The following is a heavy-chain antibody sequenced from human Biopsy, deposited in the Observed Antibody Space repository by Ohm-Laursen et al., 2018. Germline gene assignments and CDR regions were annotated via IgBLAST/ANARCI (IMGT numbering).Heavy chain of an antibody. Sequence: SLRLSCAASGFTFRDWGMLWVRQAPDKGLEWVALIPYDGSNKYYADSVKGRFTISRDNSKNTLHLQMNSLRAEDTAIYYCAKSYGDYWGDYYYGLDVWGQGATVTVSS. CDR1: GFTFRDWG. CDR2: IPYDGSNK. CDR3: AKSYGDYWGDYYYGLDV. D-gene: IGHD4-17*01. J-gene: IGHJ6*02. V-gene: IGHV3-30*18.